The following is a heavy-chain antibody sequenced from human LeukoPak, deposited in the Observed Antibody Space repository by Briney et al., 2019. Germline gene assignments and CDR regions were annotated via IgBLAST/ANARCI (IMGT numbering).Heavy chain of an antibody. Sequence: ASVKVSCKASGYSFTSYAMHWVRQAPGQRLEWMGWINAGNGNTKYSQKFQGRVTITRDTSASTAYMELSSLRSEDTAVYYCARDRAMALFDYWGQGTLVTVSS. D-gene: IGHD5-18*01. J-gene: IGHJ4*02. CDR2: INAGNGNT. CDR1: GYSFTSYA. CDR3: ARDRAMALFDY. V-gene: IGHV1-3*01.